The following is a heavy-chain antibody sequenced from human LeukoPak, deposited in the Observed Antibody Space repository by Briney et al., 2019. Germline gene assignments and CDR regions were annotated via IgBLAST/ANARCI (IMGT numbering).Heavy chain of an antibody. CDR2: IYHSGST. CDR1: GGSMSSYS. V-gene: IGHV4-30-2*01. D-gene: IGHD5-12*01. CDR3: ARASSPRGYSGYDFWVGQIPYYFDY. Sequence: MSSETLSLTCTVSGGSMSSYSWSWIRQPPGKGLEWIGYIYHSGSTYYNPSLKSRVTISVDRSKNQFSLKLSSVTAADTAVYYCARASSPRGYSGYDFWVGQIPYYFDYWGQGTLVTVSS. J-gene: IGHJ4*02.